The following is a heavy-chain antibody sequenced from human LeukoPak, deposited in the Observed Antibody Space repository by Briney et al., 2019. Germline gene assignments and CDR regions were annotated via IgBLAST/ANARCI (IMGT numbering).Heavy chain of an antibody. J-gene: IGHJ6*03. CDR3: ARVYLYTTGWSAAYYYFMDV. D-gene: IGHD3-16*02. V-gene: IGHV1-18*01. CDR1: TYISSDFG. Sequence: GASVKVSCKASTYISSDFGISWVRLAPGGGLEWMGWVSGDNGQTNYGHKFYGRVTMTTETSTNTASMELRGLRSDDTAIYYCARVYLYTTGWSAAYYYFMDVWGKGTTAIVSS. CDR2: VSGDNGQT.